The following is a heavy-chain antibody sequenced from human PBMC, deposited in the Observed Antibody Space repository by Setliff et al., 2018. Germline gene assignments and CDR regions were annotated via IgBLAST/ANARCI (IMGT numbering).Heavy chain of an antibody. CDR2: IYHSGST. V-gene: IGHV4-38-2*01. CDR3: ARRNGEKLDP. CDR1: GYSVSSGYY. Sequence: SLTCAVSGYSVSSGYYWGWIRQPPGKGLEWIGSIYHSGSTYYNPSLKSRVTISVDTSKNQFSLKLSSVTAADTAVYYCARRNGEKLDPWGQGTLVTSPQ. J-gene: IGHJ5*02.